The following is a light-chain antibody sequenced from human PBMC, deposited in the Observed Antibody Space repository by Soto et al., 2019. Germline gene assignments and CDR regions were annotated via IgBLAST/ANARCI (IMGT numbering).Light chain of an antibody. CDR3: SSYAGTHIV. J-gene: IGLJ1*01. CDR1: SSDVGGYNY. Sequence: QSALTQPPSASWSPGQSVTISCTGTSSDVGGYNYVSWYQQHPGRAPKLMIYEVSKRPSGVPDRFSGSKSGNTASLTVSGLQAEDEADYYCSSYAGTHIVFGIGTKLTVL. V-gene: IGLV2-8*01. CDR2: EVS.